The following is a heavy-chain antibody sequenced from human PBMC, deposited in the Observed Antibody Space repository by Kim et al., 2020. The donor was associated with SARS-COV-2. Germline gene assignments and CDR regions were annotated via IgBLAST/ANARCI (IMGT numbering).Heavy chain of an antibody. J-gene: IGHJ4*02. V-gene: IGHV3-21*01. Sequence: GGSLRLSCAASGFTFSSYSMNWVRQAPGKGLEWVSSISSSSYIYYADSVKGRFTISRDNAKNSLYLQMNSLRAEDTAVYYCAREPTTHYYGSGSPYSDYWGQGTLVTVSS. CDR3: AREPTTHYYGSGSPYSDY. CDR2: ISSSSYI. CDR1: GFTFSSYS. D-gene: IGHD3-10*01.